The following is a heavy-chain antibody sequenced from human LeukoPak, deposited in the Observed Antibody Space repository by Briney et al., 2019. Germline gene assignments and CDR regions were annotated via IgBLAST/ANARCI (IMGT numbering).Heavy chain of an antibody. CDR3: ARGDTIFGVVIMAPLDY. CDR2: IYHSGST. CDR1: GGSISSGGYS. V-gene: IGHV4-30-2*01. Sequence: SETLSLTCAVSGGSISSGGYSWSWIRQPPGKGLEWIGCIYHSGSTYYNPSLKSRVAISVDRSKNQFSLKLSSVTAADTAVYYCARGDTIFGVVIMAPLDYWGQGTLVTVSS. D-gene: IGHD3-3*01. J-gene: IGHJ4*02.